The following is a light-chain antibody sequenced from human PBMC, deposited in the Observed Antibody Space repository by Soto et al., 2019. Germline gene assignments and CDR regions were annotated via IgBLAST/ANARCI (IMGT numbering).Light chain of an antibody. J-gene: IGKJ1*01. Sequence: IQMTQSPSSLSASVGVRVTITCRASQSIDTYLNWYQQRPGKAPNLLIYSTSTLQSGVPSRFSGSGSGTDFTLTISSLQPEDVATYYCQQTYRTPTFGQGTKV. V-gene: IGKV1-39*01. CDR3: QQTYRTPT. CDR2: STS. CDR1: QSIDTY.